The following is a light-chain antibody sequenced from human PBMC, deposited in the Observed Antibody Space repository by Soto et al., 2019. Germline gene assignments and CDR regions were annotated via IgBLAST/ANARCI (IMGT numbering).Light chain of an antibody. CDR1: QSLLYSSNNKNF. CDR3: QQYYSTPLT. J-gene: IGKJ4*01. V-gene: IGKV4-1*01. CDR2: WSS. Sequence: DIVMTQSPDSLAVSLGERATINCKSSQSLLYSSNNKNFLAWYQQKPGQPPKLLISWSSTRESGVPDRFSGSGSGTDFTLTISSLQAEDVAVYYCQQYYSTPLTFGGGTKVEIK.